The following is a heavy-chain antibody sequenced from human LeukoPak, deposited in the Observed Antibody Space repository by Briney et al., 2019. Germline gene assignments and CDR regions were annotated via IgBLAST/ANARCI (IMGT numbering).Heavy chain of an antibody. Sequence: SETLSLTCTVSGDSISSYYWSWIRQPAGKGLEWIGRIYASGSTNYNPSLKSRVTMSLDTSKNQFPLNLSSVTAADTAVYYCARKALPGNWFDPWGQGTLVTVSS. V-gene: IGHV4-4*07. J-gene: IGHJ5*02. CDR2: IYASGST. CDR3: ARKALPGNWFDP. CDR1: GDSISSYY.